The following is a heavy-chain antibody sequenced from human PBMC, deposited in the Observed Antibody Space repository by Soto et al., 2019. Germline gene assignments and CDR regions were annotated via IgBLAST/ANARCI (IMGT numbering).Heavy chain of an antibody. D-gene: IGHD3-3*01. CDR2: IIPIFGTA. V-gene: IGHV1-69*13. CDR1: GGTFSSYA. Sequence: GASVKFYCKASGGTFSSYAISWVRQAPGQGLEWMGGIIPIFGTANYAQKFQGRVTITADESTSTAYMELSSLRSEDTAVYYCARVGFWRGYPPGRYGMDVWGQGTTVTVSS. CDR3: ARVGFWRGYPPGRYGMDV. J-gene: IGHJ6*02.